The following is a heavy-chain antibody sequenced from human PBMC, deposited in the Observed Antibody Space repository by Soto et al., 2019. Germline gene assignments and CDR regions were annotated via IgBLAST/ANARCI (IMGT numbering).Heavy chain of an antibody. CDR2: ISDSSSYI. V-gene: IGHV3-21*01. Sequence: PGGSLRLSCAASGFAFSTYSMNWVRQAPGKGLEWVSSISDSSSYIYYADSVKGRFTISRDNTENSLYLQMNSLRAEDTAVYYCARNRLPSNNYYFDHWGQGTLVTVSS. D-gene: IGHD1-20*01. CDR1: GFAFSTYS. CDR3: ARNRLPSNNYYFDH. J-gene: IGHJ4*02.